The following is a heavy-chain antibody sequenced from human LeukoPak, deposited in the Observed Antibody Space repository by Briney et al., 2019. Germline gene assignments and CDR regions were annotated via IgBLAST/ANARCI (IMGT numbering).Heavy chain of an antibody. CDR1: GYTFTGYY. CDR3: ARDRSAVAGTAAI. D-gene: IGHD6-19*01. J-gene: IGHJ4*02. Sequence: ASVKVSCKASGYTFTGYYMHWVRQAPGQGLEWMGRINPNSGGTNYAQKFQGRVTMTKDTSISTAYMELSRLRFDDTAVHFCARDRSAVAGTAAIWGQGTLVTVSS. V-gene: IGHV1-2*06. CDR2: INPNSGGT.